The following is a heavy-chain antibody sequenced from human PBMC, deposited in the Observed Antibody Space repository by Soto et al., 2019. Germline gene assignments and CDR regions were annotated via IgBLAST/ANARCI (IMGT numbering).Heavy chain of an antibody. CDR2: IYYSGST. J-gene: IGHJ5*02. CDR3: XARSVFP. V-gene: IGHV4-31*03. Sequence: QVQLQESGPGLVKPSQTLSLTCTVSGGSISSGGYYWSWIRQHPGKGLEWIGYIYYSGSTYYNPSLKSRVTISVDTSKXXXSLXXXSVXXAXXXXXXXARSVFPWGQGTLVTVSS. CDR1: GGSISSGGYY.